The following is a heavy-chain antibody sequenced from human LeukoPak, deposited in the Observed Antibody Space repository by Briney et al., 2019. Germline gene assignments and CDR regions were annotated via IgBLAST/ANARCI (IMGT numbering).Heavy chain of an antibody. D-gene: IGHD2-15*01. CDR3: ARDYCSGGSCYPHRNYYFDY. Sequence: ASVKVSCKASGYTFTSYYMHWVRQAPGQGLEWMGIINPSGGSTSYAQKFQGRATMTRDTSTSTVYMELSSLRSEDTAVYCCARDYCSGGSCYPHRNYYFDYWGQGTLVTVSS. V-gene: IGHV1-46*01. J-gene: IGHJ4*02. CDR2: INPSGGST. CDR1: GYTFTSYY.